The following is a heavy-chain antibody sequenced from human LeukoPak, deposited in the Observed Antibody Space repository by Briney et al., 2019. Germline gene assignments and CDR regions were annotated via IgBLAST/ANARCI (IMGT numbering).Heavy chain of an antibody. CDR1: GGSFSGYY. CDR2: INHSGST. D-gene: IGHD3-3*01. CDR3: ARPSYDFGFGNWFDP. V-gene: IGHV4-34*01. Sequence: SETLSLTCAVYGGSFSGYYWSWIRQPPGKGLEWIGEINHSGSTNYNPSLKSRVTISVDTSKSQFSLKLSSVTAADTAVYYCARPSYDFGFGNWFDPWGQGTLVTVSS. J-gene: IGHJ5*02.